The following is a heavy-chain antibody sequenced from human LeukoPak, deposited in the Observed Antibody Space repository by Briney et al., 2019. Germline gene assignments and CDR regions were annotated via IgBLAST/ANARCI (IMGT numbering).Heavy chain of an antibody. V-gene: IGHV1-46*01. CDR1: GYTFTSYY. CDR3: ARVPVTTMIVVGPWFDP. D-gene: IGHD3-22*01. Sequence: ASVKVSCKASGYTFTSYYMHWVRQAPGQELEWIGIINPSGGSTSYAQKFQGRVTMTRDTSTSTVYMELSSLRSEDTAVYYCARVPVTTMIVVGPWFDPWGQGTLVTVSS. CDR2: INPSGGST. J-gene: IGHJ5*02.